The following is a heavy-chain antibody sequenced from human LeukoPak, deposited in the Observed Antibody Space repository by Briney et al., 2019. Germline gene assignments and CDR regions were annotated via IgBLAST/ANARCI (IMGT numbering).Heavy chain of an antibody. CDR2: IKQDGSEK. CDR1: GVTFSTYW. J-gene: IGHJ3*02. CDR3: ARRQFNWGSAFDI. D-gene: IGHD7-27*01. V-gene: IGHV3-7*02. Sequence: PGGSLRLSCAASGVTFSTYWMSWVRQAPGKGLEWVANIKQDGSEKYYVDSVKGRFTISRDNAKNSLSLQMNSLRTEDTAVYYCARRQFNWGSAFDIWGQGAMVTVSS.